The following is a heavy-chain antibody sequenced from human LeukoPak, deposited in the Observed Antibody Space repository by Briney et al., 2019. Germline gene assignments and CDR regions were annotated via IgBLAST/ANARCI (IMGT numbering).Heavy chain of an antibody. Sequence: GGSLRLSCAASGFTVSSNYMSWVRQAPGKGLEWVSVIYSGGSTYYADSVKGRFTISRDNSKNTLYLQMNSLRAEDTAVYYCAREMQQLGIDYWGQGTLVTVSS. CDR3: AREMQQLGIDY. V-gene: IGHV3-66*01. D-gene: IGHD6-13*01. CDR2: IYSGGST. J-gene: IGHJ4*02. CDR1: GFTVSSNY.